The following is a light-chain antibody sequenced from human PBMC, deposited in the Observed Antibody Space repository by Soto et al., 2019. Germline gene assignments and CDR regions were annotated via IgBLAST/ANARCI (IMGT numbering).Light chain of an antibody. Sequence: EIVMTQSPVTLSVSPGERATLSCRASQFVSSNLAWYQQKPGQAPRLLIYGASTRATGIPARFSGSGSGTEFTLTISNLQSEDFAVYFCHQYGSPPPWTFGQGTRVEIK. CDR3: HQYGSPPPWT. CDR1: QFVSSN. CDR2: GAS. J-gene: IGKJ1*01. V-gene: IGKV3D-15*01.